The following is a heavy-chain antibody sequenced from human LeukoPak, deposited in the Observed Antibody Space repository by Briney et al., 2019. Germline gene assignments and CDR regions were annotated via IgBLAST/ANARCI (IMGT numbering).Heavy chain of an antibody. CDR1: GGSISSGGYY. V-gene: IGHV4-31*03. D-gene: IGHD1-26*01. J-gene: IGHJ4*02. Sequence: SETLSLTCTVSGGSISSGGYYWSWIRQHPGKGLEWIGYIYYSGSTYYNPSLKSRVTISVDTSKNQFSLKLGSVTAADTAVYYCARVSRATRHFDYWGQGTLVTVSS. CDR3: ARVSRATRHFDY. CDR2: IYYSGST.